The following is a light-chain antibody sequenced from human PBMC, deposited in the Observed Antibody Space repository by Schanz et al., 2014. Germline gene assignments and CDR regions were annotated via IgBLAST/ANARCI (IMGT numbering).Light chain of an antibody. J-gene: IGLJ2*01. Sequence: QSVLTQPPSVSGAPGQRLTISCSGSSSNIGAGKYVNWYRQFPGTAPKLLIYDDTNRPSGVPDRFSGSKSGASASLAITGLQAEDEADYYCSSYTVTSTLVFGGGTKLTVL. CDR3: SSYTVTSTLV. V-gene: IGLV1-40*01. CDR2: DDT. CDR1: SSNIGAGKY.